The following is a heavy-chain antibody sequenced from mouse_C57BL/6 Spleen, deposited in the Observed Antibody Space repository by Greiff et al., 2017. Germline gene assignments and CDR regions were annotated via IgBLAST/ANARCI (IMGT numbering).Heavy chain of an antibody. J-gene: IGHJ2*01. CDR3: ARAPGTWMGFYFDY. Sequence: EVMLVESEGGLVQPGSSMKLSCTASGFTFSDYYMAWVRQVPEKGLEWVANINYDGSSTYYLDSLKSRFIISRDNAKNILYLQMSSLKSEDTATYYCARAPGTWMGFYFDYWGQGTTLTVSS. CDR2: INYDGSST. V-gene: IGHV5-16*01. CDR1: GFTFSDYY. D-gene: IGHD4-1*01.